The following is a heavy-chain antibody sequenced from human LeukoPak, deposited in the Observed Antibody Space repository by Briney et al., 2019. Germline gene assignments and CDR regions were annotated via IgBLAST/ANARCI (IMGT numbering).Heavy chain of an antibody. CDR3: ARDHDGLGAAEGQDAFDI. D-gene: IGHD3-16*01. Sequence: GASVKVSCKASGYTFTSYGISWVRQAPGQGLEWMGWISAYNGNTNYAQKLQGRVTMTTDTSTSTAYMELRSLRSDDTAVYYCARDHDGLGAAEGQDAFDIWGQGTMVTVSS. J-gene: IGHJ3*02. CDR1: GYTFTSYG. CDR2: ISAYNGNT. V-gene: IGHV1-18*01.